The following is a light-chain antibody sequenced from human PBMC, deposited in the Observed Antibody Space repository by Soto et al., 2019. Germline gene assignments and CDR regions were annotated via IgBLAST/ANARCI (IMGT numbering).Light chain of an antibody. CDR2: SAS. CDR1: QSVISSTY. J-gene: IGKJ2*01. Sequence: EIVLTQSPGTLYLSPGERTTLSCRATQSVISSTYVHWYQQKPGQAPRLLIRSASTRAPGVPDRFSASASGTDFTLTISRLEPEDFAMYHCQQYGSFGQGTKV. V-gene: IGKV3-20*01. CDR3: QQYGS.